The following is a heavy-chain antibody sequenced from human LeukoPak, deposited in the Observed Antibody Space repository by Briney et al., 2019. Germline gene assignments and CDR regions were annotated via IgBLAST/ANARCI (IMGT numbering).Heavy chain of an antibody. D-gene: IGHD1-26*01. J-gene: IGHJ4*02. CDR1: GGSISSYY. Sequence: SETLSLTCTVSGGSISSYYWSWIRQPAGKALEWIGRIYTSGSTNYNPSLKSRVTMSVDTSENQFSLRLSSVTAADTAVYYCARSGGPSTAIDYWGQGTLVTVSS. CDR2: IYTSGST. V-gene: IGHV4-4*07. CDR3: ARSGGPSTAIDY.